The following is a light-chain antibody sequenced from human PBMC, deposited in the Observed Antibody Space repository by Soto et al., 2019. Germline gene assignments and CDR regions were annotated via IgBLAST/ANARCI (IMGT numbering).Light chain of an antibody. CDR3: CSHAGVSTFV. CDR1: SSDVGSYDL. Sequence: QSVLTQPASVSGSPGQAITISCTGTSSDVGSYDLVSWYQQHPGKAPRLIIYEVTKRPSGVSNRFSGSKSGSTASLTFSGLQAEDEADYFCCSHAGVSTFVFGTGTKVTVL. V-gene: IGLV2-23*02. J-gene: IGLJ1*01. CDR2: EVT.